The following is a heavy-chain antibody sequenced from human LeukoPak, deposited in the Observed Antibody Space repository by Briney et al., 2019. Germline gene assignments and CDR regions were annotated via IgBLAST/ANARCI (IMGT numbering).Heavy chain of an antibody. D-gene: IGHD2-2*01. J-gene: IGHJ4*02. CDR2: IWYDGSNK. V-gene: IGHV3-33*01. Sequence: PGRALRVSCAASGFTFSNYGMHWVRQAAGKGVAWVAVIWYDGSNKYYADSVKGRFTISRDNSKRTLYLQRNSLRAEDTAVYYFALLHLCSSTTFREEPQDYWGQGSLVTVSS. CDR1: GFTFSNYG. CDR3: ALLHLCSSTTFREEPQDY.